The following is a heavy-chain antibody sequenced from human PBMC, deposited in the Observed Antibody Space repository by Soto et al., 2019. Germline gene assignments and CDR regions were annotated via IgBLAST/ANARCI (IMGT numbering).Heavy chain of an antibody. Sequence: PWETPSLTCTVSGGSIRSGGYYWSWVRQNPRKGLEWIGNIYYSGNTYYNPSLKSRLTISVDTSKNQFSLNLSSVTAADTAVYYCARDRLSATAGTARQYFGLDVWGRGTVVTFSS. J-gene: IGHJ6*02. D-gene: IGHD6-13*01. CDR2: IYYSGNT. CDR3: ARDRLSATAGTARQYFGLDV. V-gene: IGHV4-31*03. CDR1: GGSIRSGGYY.